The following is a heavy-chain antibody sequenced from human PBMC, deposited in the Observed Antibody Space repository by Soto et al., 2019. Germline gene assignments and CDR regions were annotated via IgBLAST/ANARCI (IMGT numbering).Heavy chain of an antibody. CDR1: GGSSTSNNW. J-gene: IGHJ4*02. CDR2: IYRTGST. D-gene: IGHD1-7*01. Sequence: QVQLQESGPGLVKPSGTLSLTCAVSGGSSTSNNWWTWVRQPPGQGLEWIGEIYRTGSTNYNPSLKSRVTISLDKSENQFSLKVTSLTAADTAVYYCASWDPGTSVDYWGQGTLVTVSS. CDR3: ASWDPGTSVDY. V-gene: IGHV4-4*02.